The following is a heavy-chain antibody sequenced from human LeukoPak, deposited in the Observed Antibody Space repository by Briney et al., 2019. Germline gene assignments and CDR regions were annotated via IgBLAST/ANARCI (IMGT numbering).Heavy chain of an antibody. CDR1: GGSFSGYY. CDR2: TNHSGST. J-gene: IGHJ5*02. D-gene: IGHD3-10*01. Sequence: SETLSLTCAVYGGSFSGYYWSWIRQPPGKGLEWIGETNHSGSTNYNPSLKSRVTISVDTSKNQFSLKLSSVTAADTAVYYCARGRYYGSGSYYSSWGQGTLVTVSS. CDR3: ARGRYYGSGSYYSS. V-gene: IGHV4-34*01.